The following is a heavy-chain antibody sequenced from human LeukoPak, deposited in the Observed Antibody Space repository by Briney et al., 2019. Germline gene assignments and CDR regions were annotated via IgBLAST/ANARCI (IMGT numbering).Heavy chain of an antibody. D-gene: IGHD2-2*01. CDR3: ARVYYCTSTSCYGPQYYFDF. Sequence: ASVKVSCKASGYTFASYYIHWVRQAPGQGLEWLGIINSGGGSTNYAHSFQGRVTLTRDTSTNTVYMELSSLRSEDTAVYYCARVYYCTSTSCYGPQYYFDFWGQGTLVTVSS. V-gene: IGHV1-46*03. J-gene: IGHJ4*02. CDR1: GYTFASYY. CDR2: INSGGGST.